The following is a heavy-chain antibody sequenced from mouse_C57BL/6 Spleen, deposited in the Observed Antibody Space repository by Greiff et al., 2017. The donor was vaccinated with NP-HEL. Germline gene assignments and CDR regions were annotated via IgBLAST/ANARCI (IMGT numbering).Heavy chain of an antibody. J-gene: IGHJ4*01. CDR3: ARGPTTVVGAMDY. CDR2: ISYDGSN. Sequence: VQLKESGPGLVKPSQSLSLTCSVTGYSITSGYYWNWIRQFPGNKLEWMGYISYDGSNNYNPSLKNRISITRDTSKNQFFLKLNSVTTEDTATYYCARGPTTVVGAMDYWGQGTSVTVSS. D-gene: IGHD1-1*01. CDR1: GYSITSGYY. V-gene: IGHV3-6*01.